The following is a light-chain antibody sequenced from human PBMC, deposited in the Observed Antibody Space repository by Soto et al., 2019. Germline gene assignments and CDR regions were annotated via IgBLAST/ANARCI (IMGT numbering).Light chain of an antibody. CDR1: QGISSY. CDR2: AAS. V-gene: IGKV1-9*01. J-gene: IGKJ5*01. CDR3: QQLNSYPIT. Sequence: IQLTQSPSSLSASVGDRVTITCRASQGISSYLAWYQQKPGKAPKLLIYAASTLQSGVTSRFSGSGSGTDFTLTISSLQPEYFATYYCQQLNSYPITFGQGTRMEIK.